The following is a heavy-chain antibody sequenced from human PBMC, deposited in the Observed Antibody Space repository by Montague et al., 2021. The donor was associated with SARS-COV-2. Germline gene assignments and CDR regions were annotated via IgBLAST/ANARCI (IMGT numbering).Heavy chain of an antibody. V-gene: IGHV4-34*01. CDR3: ARGPRITMIVVVITDIWFDP. CDR1: GGSFSGYY. D-gene: IGHD3-22*01. J-gene: IGHJ5*02. Sequence: SETLSLTCAVYGGSFSGYYWSWIRQPPGKGLEWIGEISHSGSTNXSPSLKSRVTISVDTSKNQFSLKLNSVTAADTAVYYCARGPRITMIVVVITDIWFDPWGQGTLVTVSS. CDR2: ISHSGST.